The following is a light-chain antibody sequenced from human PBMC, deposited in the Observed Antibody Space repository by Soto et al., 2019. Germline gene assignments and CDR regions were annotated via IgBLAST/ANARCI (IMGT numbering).Light chain of an antibody. J-gene: IGLJ2*01. CDR1: SSIIGSKY. Sequence: QSVLTQPPSPSGTPGQRVTISCSGSSSIIGSKYVYWYQQLPGTAPKLLMYRNNQRPSGVPDRFSGSKSRTSASLAISGLRSEDEADYYCAAWDAGVSGPAFGGGTKLTVL. CDR3: AAWDAGVSGPA. V-gene: IGLV1-47*01. CDR2: RNN.